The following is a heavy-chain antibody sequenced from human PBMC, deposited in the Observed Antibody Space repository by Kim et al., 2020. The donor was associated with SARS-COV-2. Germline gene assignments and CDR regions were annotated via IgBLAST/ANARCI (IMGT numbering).Heavy chain of an antibody. V-gene: IGHV1-2*06. CDR1: GYTFTGYY. D-gene: IGHD2-15*01. CDR2: INPNSGGT. Sequence: ASVKVSCKASGYTFTGYYMHWVRQAPGQGLEWMGRINPNSGGTNYAQKFQGRVTMTRDTSISTAYMELSRLRSDDTAVYYCAREGGGGLISSDAFDIWGQGTMVTVSS. CDR3: AREGGGGLISSDAFDI. J-gene: IGHJ3*02.